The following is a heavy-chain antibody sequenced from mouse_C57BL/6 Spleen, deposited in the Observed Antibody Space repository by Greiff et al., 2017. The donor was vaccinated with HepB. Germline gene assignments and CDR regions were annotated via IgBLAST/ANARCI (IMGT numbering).Heavy chain of an antibody. J-gene: IGHJ3*01. D-gene: IGHD2-4*01. Sequence: VQLQQSGAELVKPGASVKISCKASGYAFSSYWMNWVKQRPGKGLEWIGQIYPGDGDTNYNGKFKGKATLTADKSSSTAYMQLSSLTSADSAVYFCARRDDYDRRAWFAYWGQGTLVTVSA. CDR2: IYPGDGDT. V-gene: IGHV1-80*01. CDR3: ARRDDYDRRAWFAY. CDR1: GYAFSSYW.